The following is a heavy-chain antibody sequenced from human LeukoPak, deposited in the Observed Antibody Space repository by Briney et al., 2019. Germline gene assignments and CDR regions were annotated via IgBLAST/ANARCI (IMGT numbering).Heavy chain of an antibody. CDR2: ISSSGSTI. J-gene: IGHJ4*02. CDR3: ARAFSSGWYRGVLGFDY. D-gene: IGHD6-19*01. CDR1: GFTFSSYE. Sequence: GGSLRLSCAASGFTFSSYEMNWVRQAPGKGLEWVSYISSSGSTIYYADSVKGRFTISRDNAKNSLYLQMNSLRAEDTAVYYCARAFSSGWYRGVLGFDYWGRGTLVTVSS. V-gene: IGHV3-48*03.